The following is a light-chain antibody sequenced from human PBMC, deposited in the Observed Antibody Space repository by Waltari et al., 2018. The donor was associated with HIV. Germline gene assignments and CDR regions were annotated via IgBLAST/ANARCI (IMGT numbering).Light chain of an antibody. Sequence: QSALTQPASVSGSPGQPITISCPGTNRDVGSYNIVSWYQQHPGKAPKLMIYEGSKRPSGVSNRFSGSKSGNTASLTISGLQAEDEADYYCCSYAGSNTFVFGTGTKVTVL. V-gene: IGLV2-23*03. CDR3: CSYAGSNTFV. J-gene: IGLJ1*01. CDR1: NRDVGSYNI. CDR2: EGS.